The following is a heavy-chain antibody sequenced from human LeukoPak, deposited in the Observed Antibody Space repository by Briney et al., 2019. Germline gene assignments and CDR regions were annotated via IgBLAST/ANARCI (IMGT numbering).Heavy chain of an antibody. CDR1: GGSISSGSYY. Sequence: PSETLSLTCTVSGGSISSGSYYWSWIRQPAGKGLEWIGRIYTSGSTNYNPSLKSRVTISVDTSKNQFSLKLSSVTAADTAVYCCARATYCYDSSGYYYPNSYYYYMDVWGKGTTVTVSS. D-gene: IGHD3-22*01. V-gene: IGHV4-61*02. CDR3: ARATYCYDSSGYYYPNSYYYYMDV. CDR2: IYTSGST. J-gene: IGHJ6*03.